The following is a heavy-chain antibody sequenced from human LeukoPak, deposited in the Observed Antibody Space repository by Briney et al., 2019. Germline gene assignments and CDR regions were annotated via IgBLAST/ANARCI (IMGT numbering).Heavy chain of an antibody. J-gene: IGHJ3*02. Sequence: SSETLSLTCAVSGYSISSGYYWGWIRQPPGKGLEWIGSIYHSASTYYNPSLKSRVTISVDTSKNQFSLKLSSVTAADTAVYYCARPRTYYDFWSGYYGDAFDIWGQGTMVTVSS. V-gene: IGHV4-38-2*01. CDR2: IYHSAST. CDR3: ARPRTYYDFWSGYYGDAFDI. D-gene: IGHD3-3*01. CDR1: GYSISSGYY.